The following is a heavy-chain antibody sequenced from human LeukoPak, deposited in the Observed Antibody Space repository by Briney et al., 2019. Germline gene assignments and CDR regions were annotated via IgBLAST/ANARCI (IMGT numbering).Heavy chain of an antibody. CDR1: GGSISSYY. CDR2: IYYSGST. Sequence: SETLSLTCTVSGGSISSYYWSWIRQPPGKGLEWIGYIYYSGSTNYNPSLKSRVTISVDTSKNQFSLKLSSVTAADTAVYYCARRPNFDYWGQGTLVTVSS. V-gene: IGHV4-59*12. CDR3: ARRPNFDY. J-gene: IGHJ4*02.